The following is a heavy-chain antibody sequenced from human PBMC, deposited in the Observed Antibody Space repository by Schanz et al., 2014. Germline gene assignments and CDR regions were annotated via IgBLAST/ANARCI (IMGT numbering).Heavy chain of an antibody. CDR1: GFIFNDYY. Sequence: VQLVESGGGFVQPGGSLRLSCAASGFIFNDYYMNWIRQAPGKGLEWLSYISRDGTTSYYADSVKGRFTISRDNAKNSLYLEMTSLRGEDTAVYFCARDGGRDGYNLAFDVWGQGTLVTVSS. V-gene: IGHV3-11*01. D-gene: IGHD5-12*01. J-gene: IGHJ3*01. CDR3: ARDGGRDGYNLAFDV. CDR2: ISRDGTTS.